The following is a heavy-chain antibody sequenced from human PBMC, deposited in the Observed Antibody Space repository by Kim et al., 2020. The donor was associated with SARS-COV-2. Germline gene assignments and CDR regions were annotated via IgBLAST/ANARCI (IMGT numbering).Heavy chain of an antibody. D-gene: IGHD6-13*01. V-gene: IGHV4-39*01. CDR3: ARHESSSTHAFDI. CDR1: GGSISSSSYY. Sequence: SETLSLTCTVSGGSISSSSYYWGWIRQPPGKGLKWIGSIYYSGSTYYNPSLKSRVTISVDTSKNQFSLKLSSVTAADTAVYYCARHESSSTHAFDIWGQGTMVTVSS. CDR2: IYYSGST. J-gene: IGHJ3*02.